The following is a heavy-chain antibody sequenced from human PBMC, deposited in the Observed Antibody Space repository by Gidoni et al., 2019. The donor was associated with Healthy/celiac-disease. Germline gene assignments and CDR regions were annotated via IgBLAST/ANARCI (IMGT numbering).Heavy chain of an antibody. CDR1: GGSISSSY. Sequence: QVQLQESGPGLVKPSATLSLTCTVSGGSISSSYWSWIRQPAGKGLEWIGRIYTSGSTNYNPSLKSRVTMSVDTSKNQFALKLSSVTAADTAVYYCARLWFGESDAFDIWGQGTMVTVSS. D-gene: IGHD3-10*01. V-gene: IGHV4-4*07. CDR2: IYTSGST. J-gene: IGHJ3*02. CDR3: ARLWFGESDAFDI.